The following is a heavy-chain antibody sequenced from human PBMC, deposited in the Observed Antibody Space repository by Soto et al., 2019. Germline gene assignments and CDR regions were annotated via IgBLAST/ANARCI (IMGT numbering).Heavy chain of an antibody. CDR2: TYSGGAT. D-gene: IGHD3-10*01. V-gene: IGHV3-66*01. CDR1: GITVSTSY. J-gene: IGHJ5*02. Sequence: EVQLVESGGGLVQPGGSLRLSCAASGITVSTSYMSWVRQAPGKGLEWVSLTYSGGATYYADSVKGRFRISRDNFNNTVNLEMNSLRAEETAMYYCATSLLWFGELRSWGQGTLVTVSS. CDR3: ATSLLWFGELRS.